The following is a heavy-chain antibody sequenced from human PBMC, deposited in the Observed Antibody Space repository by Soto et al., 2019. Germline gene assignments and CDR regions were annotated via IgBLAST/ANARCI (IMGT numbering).Heavy chain of an antibody. CDR2: IYYSGST. D-gene: IGHD2-2*01. Sequence: PETLSLTCTVSGGSISSYYWSWIRQPPGKGLEWIGYIYYSGSTNYNPSLKSRVTISVDTSKNKFSLKLSSVTAADTAVYYCARVRGYCSSTSCYHFDYWGQGTLVTVSS. J-gene: IGHJ4*02. V-gene: IGHV4-59*01. CDR1: GGSISSYY. CDR3: ARVRGYCSSTSCYHFDY.